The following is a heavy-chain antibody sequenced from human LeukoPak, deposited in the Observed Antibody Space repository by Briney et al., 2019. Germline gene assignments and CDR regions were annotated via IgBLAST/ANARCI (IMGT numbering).Heavy chain of an antibody. J-gene: IGHJ3*02. D-gene: IGHD3-22*01. CDR1: GITLSSYA. V-gene: IGHV3-23*01. CDR2: ISGSGGST. CDR3: ANVSGDYYDSSGYYLEAFDI. Sequence: GGSLRLSCAASGITLSSYAMSWVRQAPGKGLEWVTAISGSGGSTYYADSVKGRFTISRDNSKNTLYLQMNSLRAEDTAVYYCANVSGDYYDSSGYYLEAFDIWGHGTMVTVSS.